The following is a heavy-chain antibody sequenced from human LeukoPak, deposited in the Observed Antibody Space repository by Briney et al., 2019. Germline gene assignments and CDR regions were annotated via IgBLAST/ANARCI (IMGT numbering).Heavy chain of an antibody. V-gene: IGHV4-39*07. Sequence: PSETLSLTCTVSGDSISSSSYYWAWIRQPPGKGLEWIGSVYFSGSTYYSPSLKSRVIISLDTSKNQFSLKVTSVAAADTAVYYCARASSGNDALLYYYYMDVWGNGTTVTVSS. CDR1: GDSISSSSYY. J-gene: IGHJ6*03. CDR2: VYFSGST. CDR3: ARASSGNDALLYYYYMDV. D-gene: IGHD4-23*01.